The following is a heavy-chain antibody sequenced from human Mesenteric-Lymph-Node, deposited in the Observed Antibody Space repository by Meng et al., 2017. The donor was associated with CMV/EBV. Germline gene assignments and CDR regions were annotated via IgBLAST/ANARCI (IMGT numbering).Heavy chain of an antibody. J-gene: IGHJ4*02. CDR3: AGYRGAYDYFDY. V-gene: IGHV3-11*01. CDR1: GFTFSDHY. D-gene: IGHD3-10*01. Sequence: GESLKISCAASGFTFSDHYISWIRQAPGKGLEWVSYISSSSNAIYYADSVKGRFTISRDNAKNSLYLQMNSLRAEDTAVYYCAGYRGAYDYFDYWGQGALVTVSS. CDR2: ISSSSNAI.